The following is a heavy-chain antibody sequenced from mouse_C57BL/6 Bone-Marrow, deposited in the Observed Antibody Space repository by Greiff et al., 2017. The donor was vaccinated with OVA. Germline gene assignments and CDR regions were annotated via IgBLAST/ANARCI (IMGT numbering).Heavy chain of an antibody. D-gene: IGHD2-1*01. Sequence: VQLQQSGAELVRPGASVKLSCTASGFNIKDDYMHWVKQRPEQGLEWIGWIDPENGDTEYASKFQGKATITAATSSNTAYLQLSSLTSEDTAVYYCTLIYYGNYGWFDYWGQGTTLTVSS. CDR3: TLIYYGNYGWFDY. CDR2: IDPENGDT. V-gene: IGHV14-4*01. CDR1: GFNIKDDY. J-gene: IGHJ2*01.